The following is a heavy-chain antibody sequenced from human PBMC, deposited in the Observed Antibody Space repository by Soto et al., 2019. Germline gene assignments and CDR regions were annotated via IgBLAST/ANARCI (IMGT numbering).Heavy chain of an antibody. Sequence: ASVKVSCKASGYTFTSYAMHWVRQAPGQRLEWMGWINAGNGNTKYSQKFQGRVTITRDTSASTAYMELRGLTSDDTAVFFCARDPNWDAPRVYAFDLWGKGTVVTVSS. CDR2: INAGNGNT. CDR1: GYTFTSYA. J-gene: IGHJ3*01. V-gene: IGHV1-3*01. CDR3: ARDPNWDAPRVYAFDL. D-gene: IGHD1-1*01.